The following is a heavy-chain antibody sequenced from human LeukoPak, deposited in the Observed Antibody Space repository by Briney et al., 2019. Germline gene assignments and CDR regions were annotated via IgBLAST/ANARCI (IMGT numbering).Heavy chain of an antibody. CDR2: ITPTSGDT. J-gene: IGHJ4*02. V-gene: IGHV1-46*01. CDR3: ARDTYGSDY. CDR1: GYTFSEHH. D-gene: IGHD3-10*01. Sequence: ASVKVSCKASGYTFSEHHMHWVRQAPGQGLEWMGKITPTSGDTMYAQKFQDRVTMTRDMSTSTVHMELSSLRSEDTAVYFCARDTYGSDYWGQGTRVTVSA.